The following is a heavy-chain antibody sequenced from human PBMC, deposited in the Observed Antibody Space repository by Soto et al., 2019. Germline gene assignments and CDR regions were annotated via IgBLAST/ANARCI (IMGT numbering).Heavy chain of an antibody. CDR2: IYFTGST. CDR1: GGAVSSGTYY. CDR3: TRGPPRVQWFDP. J-gene: IGHJ5*02. V-gene: IGHV4-61*01. Sequence: SETLSLTCTVSGGAVSSGTYYWSWIRQPPGKGLEWIGHIYFTGSTNYNPSLRSRVTMSLDTSRNQFSLKLSSVTAADTAVYYCTRGPPRVQWFDPWGLGTLVTVSS.